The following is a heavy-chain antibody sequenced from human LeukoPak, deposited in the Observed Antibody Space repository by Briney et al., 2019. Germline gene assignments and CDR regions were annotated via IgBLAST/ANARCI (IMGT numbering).Heavy chain of an antibody. CDR3: ARGATYSSSWYGGYYFDY. V-gene: IGHV1-2*04. J-gene: IGHJ4*02. Sequence: VASVKVSCKASGYTFTGYYMHWVRQAPGKGLEWMGLINPNSGGTNYAQKFQGWVTMTRDTSISTAYMELSRLRSDDTAVYYCARGATYSSSWYGGYYFDYWGQGTLVTVSS. CDR1: GYTFTGYY. CDR2: INPNSGGT. D-gene: IGHD6-13*01.